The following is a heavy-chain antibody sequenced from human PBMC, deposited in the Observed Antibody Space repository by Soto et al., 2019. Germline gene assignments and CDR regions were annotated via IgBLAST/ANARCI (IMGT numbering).Heavy chain of an antibody. V-gene: IGHV3-7*01. CDR3: VCGGNFFVD. CDR2: LDQDGSER. CDR1: GFTFSTYW. J-gene: IGHJ4*02. Sequence: EVQLVESGGGLVQPGGSLRLSCAASGFTFSTYWMTWVRRPPGKGLEWVANLDQDGSERYYVDSVRGRFTISRDNAKNSLYLQMNRLRAEDTAVYYCVCGGNFFVDWGQGTLVTVSA. D-gene: IGHD3-16*01.